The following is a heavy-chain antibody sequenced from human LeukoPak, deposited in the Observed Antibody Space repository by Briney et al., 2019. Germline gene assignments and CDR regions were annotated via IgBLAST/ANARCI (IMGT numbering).Heavy chain of an antibody. CDR3: AKSSYDSSGYYYVRQSEADY. V-gene: IGHV3-30*18. CDR2: ISYDGSNK. Sequence: GGSLRLSCAASGFTFSSYGMHWVRQAPGKGLEWVAVISYDGSNKYYADSVKGRFTISRDNSKNTLYLQMNGLRAEDTAVYYCAKSSYDSSGYYYVRQSEADYWGQGTLVTVSS. D-gene: IGHD3-22*01. CDR1: GFTFSSYG. J-gene: IGHJ4*02.